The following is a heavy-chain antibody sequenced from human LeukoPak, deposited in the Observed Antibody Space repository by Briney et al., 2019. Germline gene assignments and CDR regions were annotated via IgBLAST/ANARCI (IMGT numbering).Heavy chain of an antibody. CDR1: GGSISSYY. CDR2: IYYSGST. Sequence: PSETLSLTCTVSGGSISSYYWSWIRQPPGKGLEWIGYIYYSGSTNYNPSLKSRVTISEDTSKNQFSLKLSSVTAADTAVYYCARDLGSGLPRGNYGMDVWGQGTTVTVSS. V-gene: IGHV4-59*01. CDR3: ARDLGSGLPRGNYGMDV. J-gene: IGHJ6*02. D-gene: IGHD6-19*01.